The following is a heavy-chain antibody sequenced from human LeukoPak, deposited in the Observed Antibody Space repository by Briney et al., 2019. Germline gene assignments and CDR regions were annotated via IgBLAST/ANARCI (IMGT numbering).Heavy chain of an antibody. Sequence: PSETLSLTCTVSGDSISSTSYYWGWIRQPPGKRMEWIGTIYYSGRTYYNPSLKSRVTIFVDTAKNQVSLKLSSVTAADMAVYYCARPSGSYRAEYFQHWGQGTLVTVSS. CDR1: GDSISSTSYY. CDR2: IYYSGRT. J-gene: IGHJ1*01. D-gene: IGHD1-26*01. V-gene: IGHV4-39*01. CDR3: ARPSGSYRAEYFQH.